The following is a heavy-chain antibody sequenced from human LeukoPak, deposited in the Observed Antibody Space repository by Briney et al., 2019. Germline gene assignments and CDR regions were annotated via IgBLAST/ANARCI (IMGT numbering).Heavy chain of an antibody. Sequence: PGGSLRLSCVASGFTFSSYVMSWVRQAPGKRLDWVSSISSSGTYVYYADSVKGRFTISRDNAKNSLSLQTHSLRADDAAVHYCARASSKQLAAYLPDGFDIWGQGTMVTVSS. J-gene: IGHJ3*02. D-gene: IGHD3-16*01. V-gene: IGHV3-21*01. CDR1: GFTFSSYV. CDR2: ISSSGTYV. CDR3: ARASSKQLAAYLPDGFDI.